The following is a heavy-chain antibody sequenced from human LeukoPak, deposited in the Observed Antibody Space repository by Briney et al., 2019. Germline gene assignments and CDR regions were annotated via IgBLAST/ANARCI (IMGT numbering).Heavy chain of an antibody. V-gene: IGHV4-34*01. Sequence: SETLSLTCAVYGGSFSGYCWSWIRQPPGKGLEWIGEINHSGSTNYNPSLKSRVTISVDTSKNQFSLKLSSVTAADTAVYYCARGPDPHSSSWYVNWFDPWGQGTLVTVSS. CDR2: INHSGST. D-gene: IGHD6-13*01. CDR3: ARGPDPHSSSWYVNWFDP. J-gene: IGHJ5*02. CDR1: GGSFSGYC.